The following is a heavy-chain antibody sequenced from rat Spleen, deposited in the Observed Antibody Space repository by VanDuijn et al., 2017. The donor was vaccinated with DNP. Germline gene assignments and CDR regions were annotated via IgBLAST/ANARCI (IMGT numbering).Heavy chain of an antibody. Sequence: QVQLKESGPGLVQPSRTLSLTCPVSGFSLTSYGVSWVRQPPGKGLEWIAAIWSGGSTYYNSPLTSRLSISRDTAKSQVFLKMNSLQTEDTAIYFCTRVPFDYWGQGVMVTVSS. V-gene: IGHV2-15*01. CDR3: TRVPFDY. CDR1: GFSLTSYG. CDR2: IWSGGST. J-gene: IGHJ2*01.